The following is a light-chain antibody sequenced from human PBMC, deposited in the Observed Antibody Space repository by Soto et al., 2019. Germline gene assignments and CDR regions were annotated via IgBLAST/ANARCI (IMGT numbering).Light chain of an antibody. CDR2: DAS. CDR1: PSVSSW. V-gene: IGKV1-5*02. J-gene: IGKJ1*01. Sequence: DILMTQSPSTLSASVGDRVTIMCRASPSVSSWLAWYQQKPGKAPRLLVHDASSLESGVPSRFSARGSVTEFTLTISSLQPEDFATYYCQQYHNYPTFAQGTRVEVK. CDR3: QQYHNYPT.